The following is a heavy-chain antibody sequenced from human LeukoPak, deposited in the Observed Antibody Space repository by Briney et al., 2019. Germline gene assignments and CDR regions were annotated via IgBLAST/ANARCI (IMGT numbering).Heavy chain of an antibody. Sequence: GGSLRLSCAASGFTFSSYGMHWVRQAPGKGLEWVAVIWYDGSNKYYADSVKGRFTISRDNSKNTLYLQMNSLRAEDTAVYYCARNRIEYYDFWSGYYSLDYYYYYGMDVWGQGTTVTVSS. V-gene: IGHV3-33*01. CDR2: IWYDGSNK. D-gene: IGHD3-3*01. J-gene: IGHJ6*02. CDR1: GFTFSSYG. CDR3: ARNRIEYYDFWSGYYSLDYYYYYGMDV.